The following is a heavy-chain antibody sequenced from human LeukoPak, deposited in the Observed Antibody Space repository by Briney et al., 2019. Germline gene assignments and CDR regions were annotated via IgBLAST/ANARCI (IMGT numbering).Heavy chain of an antibody. J-gene: IGHJ3*02. CDR1: GFTFSDYY. CDR3: AREGIGAADAFDI. D-gene: IGHD6-25*01. V-gene: IGHV3-11*06. Sequence: GGSLRLSCAASGFTFSDYYMSWIRQAPGKGLEWVSYISSGSIYIEYADSVKGRFTVSRDNAEKSLYLQMDSLGAEDTAIYYCAREGIGAADAFDIWGQGTMVTVSS. CDR2: ISSGSIYI.